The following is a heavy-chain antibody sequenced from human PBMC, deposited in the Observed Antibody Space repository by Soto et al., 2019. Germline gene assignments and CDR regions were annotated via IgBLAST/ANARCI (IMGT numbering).Heavy chain of an antibody. V-gene: IGHV1-8*01. CDR1: GYTFTNYD. CDR2: LNTGSGDT. CDR3: ARMASFGTLNWFDP. J-gene: IGHJ5*02. D-gene: IGHD3-16*01. Sequence: QVQLVQSGAEIRKPGASVRVSCKASGYTFTNYDVNRVRQVPGQGLEWMGWLNTGSGDTGYAQKFQCRVTMTRNTSIGTAYMELSSVRSGDTAIYYCARMASFGTLNWFDPWGQGTLVTVSS.